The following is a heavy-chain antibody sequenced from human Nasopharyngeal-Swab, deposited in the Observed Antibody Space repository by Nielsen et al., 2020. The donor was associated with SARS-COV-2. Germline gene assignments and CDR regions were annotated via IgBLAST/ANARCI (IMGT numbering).Heavy chain of an antibody. Sequence: SATLSLTCTVSGGSVSSGSYYWSWIRQPPGKGLEWIGYIYYSGSTNYNPSLKGRVTISVDTSKNQFSLKLSSVTAADTAVYYCARDHYGSGSPSMDVWGQGTTVTVSS. CDR2: IYYSGST. D-gene: IGHD3-10*01. CDR3: ARDHYGSGSPSMDV. V-gene: IGHV4-61*01. J-gene: IGHJ6*01. CDR1: GGSVSSGSYY.